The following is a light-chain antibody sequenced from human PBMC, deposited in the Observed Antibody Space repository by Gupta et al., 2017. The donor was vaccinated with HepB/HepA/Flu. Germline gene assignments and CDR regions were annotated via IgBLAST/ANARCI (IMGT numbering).Light chain of an antibody. CDR2: SNN. CDR3: AAWDDSLNGVL. V-gene: IGLV1-44*01. Sequence: QSVLPQPPSASGTPGQRVTISCSGSRSNIGSNTVNWYQQFPGTAPKLLIYSNNQRPSGVPDRFSCSKSGTSVSLAISGLQSEDEADYDCAAWDDSLNGVLFGGGTKLTVL. J-gene: IGLJ2*01. CDR1: RSNIGSNT.